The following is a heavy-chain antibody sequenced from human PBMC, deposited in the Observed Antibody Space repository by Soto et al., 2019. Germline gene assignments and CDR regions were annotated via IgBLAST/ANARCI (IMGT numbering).Heavy chain of an antibody. CDR2: INPNSGGT. D-gene: IGHD2-2*01. J-gene: IGHJ6*02. CDR1: GYTFTGYY. CDR3: ARGYDSSSYSCMDV. V-gene: IGHV1-2*04. Sequence: ASVKVSCKASGYTFTGYYMHWVRQAPGQGLEWMGWINPNSGGTNYAQKFQGWVTMTRDTSISTAYMELSRLRSDDTAVYYCARGYDSSSYSCMDVWGQGTTVTVSS.